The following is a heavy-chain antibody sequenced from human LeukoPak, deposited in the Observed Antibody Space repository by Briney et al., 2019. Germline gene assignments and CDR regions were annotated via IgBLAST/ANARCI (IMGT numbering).Heavy chain of an antibody. CDR3: ARCAVAAAGDY. J-gene: IGHJ4*02. Sequence: GGSLRLSCAASGLTLSSYWMSWVRQAPGKGPEWVANIKPDGSGKYYVDSVKGRFTISRDNAENSLFLHMNSRRAEDTAVYYCARCAVAAAGDYWGRGTLVTVSS. V-gene: IGHV3-7*01. CDR2: IKPDGSGK. D-gene: IGHD6-13*01. CDR1: GLTLSSYW.